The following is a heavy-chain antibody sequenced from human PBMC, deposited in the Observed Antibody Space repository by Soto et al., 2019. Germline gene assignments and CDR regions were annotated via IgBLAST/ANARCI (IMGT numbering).Heavy chain of an antibody. V-gene: IGHV4-59*08. CDR3: ARRTREYCSGGSCPNWFDP. J-gene: IGHJ5*02. CDR1: GGSISSYY. CDR2: IYYSGST. D-gene: IGHD2-15*01. Sequence: SETLSLTCTVSGGSISSYYWSWIRTPPGKGLEWIGYIYYSGSTNYNPSLKSRVTISVDTSKNQFSLKLSSVTAADTAVYYCARRTREYCSGGSCPNWFDPWGQGTLVTVSS.